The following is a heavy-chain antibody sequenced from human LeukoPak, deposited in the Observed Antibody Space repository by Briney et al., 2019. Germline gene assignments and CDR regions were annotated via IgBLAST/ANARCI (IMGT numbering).Heavy chain of an antibody. V-gene: IGHV3-48*04. D-gene: IGHD2/OR15-2a*01. CDR2: ISPRGTTR. CDR3: ASFSIRTGAYYLDV. CDR1: GFTFSTYN. Sequence: GGSLRLSCVASGFTFSTYNMNWVRQAPGKGLEWVSRISPRGTTRYYADSVKGRFTISRDNAKNSLYLKMSSLRVEDSAVYYCASFSIRTGAYYLDVWGKGTTVAVSS. J-gene: IGHJ6*03.